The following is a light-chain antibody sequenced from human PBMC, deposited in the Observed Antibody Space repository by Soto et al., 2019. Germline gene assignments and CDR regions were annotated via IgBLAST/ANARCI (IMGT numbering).Light chain of an antibody. CDR2: GVS. J-gene: IGLJ1*01. CDR1: SSDIGGSNY. Sequence: QSVLTQPASVSGSPGQSITISCAGTSSDIGGSNYVSWYQQHPGKAPKLMIYGVSNRPSGVSTRFSGSKSGNTASLTISGLQAEDEADYFCYSSRSSSTTFYVFGTGTKLTVL. CDR3: YSSRSSSTTFYV. V-gene: IGLV2-14*03.